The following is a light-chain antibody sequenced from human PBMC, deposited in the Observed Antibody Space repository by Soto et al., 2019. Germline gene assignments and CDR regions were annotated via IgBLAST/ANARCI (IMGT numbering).Light chain of an antibody. CDR1: QSLVHGDGEIY. CDR3: MQASHWPYT. V-gene: IGKV2-30*02. CDR2: KIS. J-gene: IGKJ2*01. Sequence: DVVMTQSPLSLPVTLGQPASISCWPSQSLVHGDGEIYLNWFRQRPGQSPRRLIYKISNRDSGVXDXXSGSGSGTDFTPKISRVEAEDVRFYYCMQASHWPYTFGQGTNLEI.